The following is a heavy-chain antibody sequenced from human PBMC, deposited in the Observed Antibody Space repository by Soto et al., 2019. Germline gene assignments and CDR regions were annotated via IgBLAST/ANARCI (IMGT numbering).Heavy chain of an antibody. CDR1: GGSVSSVGYY. J-gene: IGHJ4*02. CDR3: VRGVSWTNGGCSVFDY. CDR2: ITYSGNT. V-gene: IGHV4-31*03. Sequence: SETLSLTCTVSGGSVSSVGYYWSWIRQHPGKGLEWIGYITYSGNTYYTPSLESRVTMSADTSTNQFSLKPSSVTAADTGVYFCVRGVSWTNGGCSVFDYWGQGTLVTVSS. D-gene: IGHD2-8*01.